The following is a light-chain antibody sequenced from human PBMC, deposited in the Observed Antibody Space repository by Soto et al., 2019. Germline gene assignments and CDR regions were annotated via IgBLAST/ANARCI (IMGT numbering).Light chain of an antibody. V-gene: IGKV3D-15*01. CDR3: RKYHSWPIT. Sequence: IVLTQSPGTLSLSPGERVTLSCRASQSVSNNYLAWYQQNPGQTPKRVIYGASTWGTGVPPRFTGRGSGTEFTRTISNLQYEDFAVYYCRKYHSWPITFGQGPRL. CDR1: QSVSNN. J-gene: IGKJ5*01. CDR2: GAS.